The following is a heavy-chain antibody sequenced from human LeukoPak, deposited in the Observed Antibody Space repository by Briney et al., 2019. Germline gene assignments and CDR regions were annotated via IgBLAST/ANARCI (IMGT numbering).Heavy chain of an antibody. Sequence: ASVKVSCKASGYTFTGYYMHWVRQAPGQGLEWMGWINPNSGGTNYAQKFQGRVTMTRDTSISTAYMELSRLRSDDTAVYYCASTRGSYSGNEDFDFWGQGALVTVSS. V-gene: IGHV1-2*02. CDR2: INPNSGGT. D-gene: IGHD5-12*01. J-gene: IGHJ4*02. CDR3: ASTRGSYSGNEDFDF. CDR1: GYTFTGYY.